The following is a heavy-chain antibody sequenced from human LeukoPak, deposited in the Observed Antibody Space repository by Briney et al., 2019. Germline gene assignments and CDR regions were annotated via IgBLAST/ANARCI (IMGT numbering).Heavy chain of an antibody. CDR1: GGSISSYY. J-gene: IGHJ4*02. CDR3: ARSDLRYGSGSYTWNY. V-gene: IGHV4-59*01. Sequence: TSETLSLTCTVSGGSISSYYWSWIRQPPGKGLEWIGYIYYSGSTNYNPSLKSRVTISVDTSKNQFSLKLSSVTAADTAVYYCARSDLRYGSGSYTWNYWGQGTLVTVSS. D-gene: IGHD3-10*01. CDR2: IYYSGST.